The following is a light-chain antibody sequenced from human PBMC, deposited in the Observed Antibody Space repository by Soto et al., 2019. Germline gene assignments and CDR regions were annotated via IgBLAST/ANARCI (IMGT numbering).Light chain of an antibody. CDR1: SSDVGGYNY. CDR3: SSYXSSSPPV. Sequence: QSVLTQPASVSGSPGQSITISCTGTSSDVGGYNYVSWYQQHPGKAPKLMIYDVSNRPSGVSNRFSGSKSGNTASLTISGLQAEDEADYYCSSYXSSSPPVSGTATKVTVL. V-gene: IGLV2-14*01. CDR2: DVS. J-gene: IGLJ1*01.